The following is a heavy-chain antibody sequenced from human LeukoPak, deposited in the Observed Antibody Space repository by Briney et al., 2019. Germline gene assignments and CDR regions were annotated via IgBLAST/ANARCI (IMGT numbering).Heavy chain of an antibody. CDR3: ARETYYGSGSYYNWFDP. CDR1: GGSISSDY. J-gene: IGHJ5*02. Sequence: SETLSLTCTVSGGSISSDYWSWIRQPPGKGLEWIGYMDYRGSTDYNPSLKSRVTISVDTSKIQFSLNLTSVTAADTAVYFCARETYYGSGSYYNWFDPWGQGTLVTVSS. D-gene: IGHD3-10*01. CDR2: MDYRGST. V-gene: IGHV4-59*01.